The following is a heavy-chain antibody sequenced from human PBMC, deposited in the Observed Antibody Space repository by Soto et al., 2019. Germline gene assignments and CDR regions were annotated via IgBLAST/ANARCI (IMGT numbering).Heavy chain of an antibody. Sequence: RASVKVSCKTSGDNFKKNVFTWVRQAPGQGLEWMGGTIPALGKTHYIEKFQGRVTITVDDATRTVYMEVRDLASEDTAIYYCARGPFRPSAMDVWGQGTTVTVSS. J-gene: IGHJ6*02. CDR3: ARGPFRPSAMDV. D-gene: IGHD3-10*01. CDR1: GDNFKKNV. V-gene: IGHV1-69*10. CDR2: TIPALGKT.